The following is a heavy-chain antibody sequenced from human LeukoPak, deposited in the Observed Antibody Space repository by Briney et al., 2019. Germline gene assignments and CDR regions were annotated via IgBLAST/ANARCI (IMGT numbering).Heavy chain of an antibody. CDR1: GGSISSYY. CDR2: IYYSGST. V-gene: IGHV4-59*01. Sequence: SETLSLTCTVSGGSISSYYWSWIRQPPGKGLGWIGYIYYSGSTNYNPSLKSRVTISVDTSKNQFSLKLSPVTAADTDVYYCARAVGLHYYDSSGYYYFDYWGQGTLVTVSS. J-gene: IGHJ4*02. CDR3: ARAVGLHYYDSSGYYYFDY. D-gene: IGHD3-22*01.